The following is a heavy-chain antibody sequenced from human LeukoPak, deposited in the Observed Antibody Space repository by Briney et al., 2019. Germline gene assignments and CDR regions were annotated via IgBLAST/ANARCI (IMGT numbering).Heavy chain of an antibody. CDR1: GASLTIYY. CDR3: ATGDHSFDN. CDR2: YDSGTT. D-gene: IGHD7-27*01. J-gene: IGHJ4*02. Sequence: PSETLSLTCSVSGASLTIYYWNWIRQPAGKGLEWIGRYDSGTTAHNPSLKSQFTMSIDTSKNQISMKLTSVTAADTAVYYCATGDHSFDNWGQGILVTV. V-gene: IGHV4-4*07.